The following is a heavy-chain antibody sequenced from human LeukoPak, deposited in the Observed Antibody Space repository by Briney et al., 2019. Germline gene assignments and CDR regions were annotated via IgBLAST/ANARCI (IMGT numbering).Heavy chain of an antibody. J-gene: IGHJ3*02. Sequence: GGSLRLSCAVSGFTFSSYWMHWVRQAPGEGLVWVSRINNDASSTSYADSVKGRFTISRDNAKNTLYLQMNSLRAGDTAVYYCASLVVTDNWAFDIWGQGTMVIVSS. CDR2: INNDASST. CDR1: GFTFSSYW. CDR3: ASLVVTDNWAFDI. V-gene: IGHV3-74*01. D-gene: IGHD2-21*02.